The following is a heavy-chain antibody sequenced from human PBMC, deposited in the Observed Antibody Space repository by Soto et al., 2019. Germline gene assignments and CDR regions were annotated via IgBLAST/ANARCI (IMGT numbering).Heavy chain of an antibody. J-gene: IGHJ4*02. Sequence: ASVKVSCKASGYTFTGYYMHWVRQAPGQGLEWMGWINPNSGGTNYAQKFQGWVTMTRDTSISTAYMELSRLRSDDTAVYYCARGYQLLSPSSGFDYWGQGTLITVS. D-gene: IGHD2-2*01. CDR3: ARGYQLLSPSSGFDY. V-gene: IGHV1-2*04. CDR2: INPNSGGT. CDR1: GYTFTGYY.